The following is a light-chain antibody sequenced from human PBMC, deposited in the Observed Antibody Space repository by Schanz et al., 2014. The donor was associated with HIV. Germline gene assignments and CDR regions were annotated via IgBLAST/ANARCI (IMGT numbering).Light chain of an antibody. J-gene: IGLJ3*02. CDR1: TGAVTSGHY. CDR2: DTN. CDR3: LLSYGDPRGV. Sequence: QTVVTQESSLTVSPGGTVTLTCGSSTGAVTSGHYAYWFQQKPGQAPRTLIHDTNNRHSWTPARFSGSLLGGKAALTLSGAQPEDEADYYCLLSYGDPRGVFGGGTQLTVL. V-gene: IGLV7-46*01.